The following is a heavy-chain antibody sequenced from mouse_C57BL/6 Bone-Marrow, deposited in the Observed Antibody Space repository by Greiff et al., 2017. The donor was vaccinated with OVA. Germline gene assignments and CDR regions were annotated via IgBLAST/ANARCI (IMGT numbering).Heavy chain of an antibody. CDR2: ISYDGSN. CDR3: AREGDYYGSTTTAMDY. V-gene: IGHV3-6*01. J-gene: IGHJ4*01. CDR1: GYSITSGYY. Sequence: EVKVEESGPGLVKPSQSLSLTCSVTGYSITSGYYWNWIRQFPGNKLEWMGYISYDGSNNYNPSLKNRISITRDTSKNQFFLKLNSVTTEDTATYYCAREGDYYGSTTTAMDYWGQGTSVTVSS. D-gene: IGHD1-1*01.